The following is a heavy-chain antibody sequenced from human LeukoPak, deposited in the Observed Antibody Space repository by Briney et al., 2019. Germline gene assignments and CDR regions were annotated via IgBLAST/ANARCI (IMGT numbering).Heavy chain of an antibody. J-gene: IGHJ4*02. CDR1: GFTFSSYA. CDR3: AKGRRAGPPMVLFDY. D-gene: IGHD6-19*01. Sequence: PGGSLRLSCAASGFTFSSYAMTWVRQAPGKGLEWVSAIVGSGGSTYYADSVKGRFTISRDNSKNTLYLQMNSLRAGDTAVYYCAKGRRAGPPMVLFDYWGQGTLVTVSS. V-gene: IGHV3-23*01. CDR2: IVGSGGST.